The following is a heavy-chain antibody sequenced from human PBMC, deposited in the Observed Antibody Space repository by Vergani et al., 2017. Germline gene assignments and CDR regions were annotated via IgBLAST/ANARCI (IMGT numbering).Heavy chain of an antibody. D-gene: IGHD2-15*01. Sequence: QLQLQESGSGLVKPSQTLSLTCAVSGGSISSGGYSWSWIRQPPGKGLEWIGYIYHSGSTNYNPSLKSRVTISVDTSKNQFSLKLSSVTAADTAVYYCARGRNYCSGGSCYLDYWGQGTLVTVSS. CDR3: ARGRNYCSGGSCYLDY. V-gene: IGHV4-30-2*01. CDR2: IYHSGST. CDR1: GGSISSGGYS. J-gene: IGHJ4*02.